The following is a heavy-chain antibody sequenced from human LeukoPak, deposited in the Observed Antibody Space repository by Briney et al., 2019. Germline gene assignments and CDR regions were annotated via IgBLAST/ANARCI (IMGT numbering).Heavy chain of an antibody. CDR1: GGSISSSSYY. J-gene: IGHJ4*02. D-gene: IGHD3-3*01. Sequence: SETLSLTCTVSGGSISSSSYYWGWIRQPPGKGLEWIGSIYYSGSTYYNPSLKSRVTISVDTSKNQFSLKLSSVTAADTAVYYCASPYYDFWSGYWAIAYWGQGTLVTVSS. V-gene: IGHV4-39*01. CDR3: ASPYYDFWSGYWAIAY. CDR2: IYYSGST.